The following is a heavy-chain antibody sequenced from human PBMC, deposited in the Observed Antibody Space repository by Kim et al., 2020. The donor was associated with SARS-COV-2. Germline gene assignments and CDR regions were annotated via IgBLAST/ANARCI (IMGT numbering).Heavy chain of an antibody. J-gene: IGHJ5*02. CDR3: ARDTGYSYDP. D-gene: IGHD5-18*01. Sequence: STYSNPSLKSRVTISVDTSKNQFSLKLSSVTAADTAVYYCARDTGYSYDPWGQGTLVTVSS. V-gene: IGHV4-39*07. CDR2: ST.